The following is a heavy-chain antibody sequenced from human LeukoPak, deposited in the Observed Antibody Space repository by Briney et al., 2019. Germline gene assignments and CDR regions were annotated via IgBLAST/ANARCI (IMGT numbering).Heavy chain of an antibody. CDR3: TRLAAIAAAALEYYYMDV. D-gene: IGHD6-13*01. V-gene: IGHV3-49*04. CDR2: IRSKAYGGTT. CDR1: GFTFGDYA. J-gene: IGHJ6*03. Sequence: GGSLRLSCTASGFTFGDYAMSWVRKAPGKGLEWVGFIRSKAYGGTTEYAASVKGRFTISRDDSKSIAYLQMNSLKTEDTAVYYCTRLAAIAAAALEYYYMDVWGKGTTVTISS.